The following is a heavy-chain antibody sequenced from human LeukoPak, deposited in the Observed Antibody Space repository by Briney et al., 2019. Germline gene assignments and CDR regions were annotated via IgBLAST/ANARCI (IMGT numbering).Heavy chain of an antibody. D-gene: IGHD3-10*01. CDR1: GGSISSGSYY. V-gene: IGHV4-61*02. Sequence: SETLSLTCTVSGGSISSGSYYWSWIRQPAGKGLEWIGRIYTSGSTNYNPSLKSRVTISVDTSKNQFSLKLSSVTAADTAVYYCARGRGGYYYGSGSYPAAFPYWGQGTLVTVSS. J-gene: IGHJ4*02. CDR2: IYTSGST. CDR3: ARGRGGYYYGSGSYPAAFPY.